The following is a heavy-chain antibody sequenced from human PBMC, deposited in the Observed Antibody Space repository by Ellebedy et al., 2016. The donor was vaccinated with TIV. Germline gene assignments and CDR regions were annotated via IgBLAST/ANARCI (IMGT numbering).Heavy chain of an antibody. CDR1: GGSISSYY. Sequence: SETLSLTXTVSGGSISSYYWSWIRQPAGKGLEWIGRIYTSGSTNYNPSLKSRVTMSVDTSKNQFSLKLSSVTAADTAVYYCAMIVVVPAATQTGIYYYGMDVWGQGTTVTVSS. V-gene: IGHV4-4*07. J-gene: IGHJ6*02. CDR2: IYTSGST. D-gene: IGHD2-2*01. CDR3: AMIVVVPAATQTGIYYYGMDV.